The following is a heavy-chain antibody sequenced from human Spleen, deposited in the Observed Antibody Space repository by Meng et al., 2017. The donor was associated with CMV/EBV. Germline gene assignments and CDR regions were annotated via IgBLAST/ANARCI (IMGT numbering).Heavy chain of an antibody. V-gene: IGHV3-23*05. J-gene: IGHJ4*02. CDR2: ISSGSST. CDR3: AAWDYDFWSGSY. Sequence: FAASGFTFSSYSMNWVRQAPGKGLEWVSSISSGSSTYYADSVKGRFTISRDTSKNTLYLQMTSLRAEDTAVYYCAAWDYDFWSGSYWGQGTLVTVSS. CDR1: GFTFSSYS. D-gene: IGHD3-3*01.